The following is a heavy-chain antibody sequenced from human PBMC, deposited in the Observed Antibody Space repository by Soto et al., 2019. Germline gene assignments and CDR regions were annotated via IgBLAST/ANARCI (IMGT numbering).Heavy chain of an antibody. V-gene: IGHV3-23*01. CDR2: ISGNGGGT. J-gene: IGHJ3*01. D-gene: IGHD4-17*01. CDR1: GFTFSSYA. Sequence: EVHVLESGGDLVQPGGSLTLSCAASGFTFSSYAMIWVRQAPGKGLEWVSDISGNGGGTHYADSVKGRFTVSRDNSKNILYLHMNSLRAEDTALYYCAKDPNGDHVGAFDFWGQGTMVTVSS. CDR3: AKDPNGDHVGAFDF.